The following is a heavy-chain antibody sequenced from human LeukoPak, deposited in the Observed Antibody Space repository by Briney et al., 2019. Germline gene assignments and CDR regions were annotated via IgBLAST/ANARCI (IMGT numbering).Heavy chain of an antibody. D-gene: IGHD2-15*01. CDR1: GFTFSDYT. Sequence: KPGGSLRLSCAASGFTFSDYTMNWVRQAPGKGLEWVSSISSGGTYKYYADSVKGRFTVSRDNAKNSLYLQMNSLRAEDTAAYYCASGDISYGMDVWGQGTTVTVSS. J-gene: IGHJ6*02. V-gene: IGHV3-21*01. CDR2: ISSGGTYK. CDR3: ASGDISYGMDV.